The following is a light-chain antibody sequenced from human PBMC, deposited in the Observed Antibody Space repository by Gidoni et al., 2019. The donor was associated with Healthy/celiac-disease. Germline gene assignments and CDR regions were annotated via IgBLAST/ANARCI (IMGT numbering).Light chain of an antibody. J-gene: IGKJ1*01. CDR2: GAS. CDR1: QSVSSSY. Sequence: VLTPSPGPLSVSPGERSTLSCRASQSVSSSYLPWYQQKPGQPTRLLIYGASSSATGIPDRFSGSGSGTDFTLTSSRLEPEDFAVYYCQQYGRSPWTFGQGTKVEIK. V-gene: IGKV3-20*01. CDR3: QQYGRSPWT.